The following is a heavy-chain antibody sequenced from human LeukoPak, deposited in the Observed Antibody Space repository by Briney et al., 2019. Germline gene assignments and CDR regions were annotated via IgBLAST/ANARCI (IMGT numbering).Heavy chain of an antibody. CDR3: ARDRIVGASFDY. Sequence: GGSLRLSCAASGFTFSSYAMSWVRQAPGKGLEWVSFISYDGDTKSYADSVKGRFTISRDNSKNTLYLQMNSLRDEDTGFYYCARDRIVGASFDYWGQGSLITVSS. CDR1: GFTFSSYA. J-gene: IGHJ4*02. D-gene: IGHD1-26*01. V-gene: IGHV3-30-3*01. CDR2: ISYDGDTK.